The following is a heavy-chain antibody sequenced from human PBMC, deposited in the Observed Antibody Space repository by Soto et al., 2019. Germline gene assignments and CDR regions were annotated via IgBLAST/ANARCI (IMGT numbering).Heavy chain of an antibody. Sequence: EVQLVESGGGLVQPGGSLRLSCAASGFTFSSYWMHWVRQAPGKGLVWVSRINSDGSSTSYADSVKGRFTISRDNAKNTLYLQMNSLRAEDTAVYYCARELSGPNAPDAFDIWGQGTMVTVSS. CDR2: INSDGSST. D-gene: IGHD5-12*01. V-gene: IGHV3-74*01. CDR1: GFTFSSYW. CDR3: ARELSGPNAPDAFDI. J-gene: IGHJ3*02.